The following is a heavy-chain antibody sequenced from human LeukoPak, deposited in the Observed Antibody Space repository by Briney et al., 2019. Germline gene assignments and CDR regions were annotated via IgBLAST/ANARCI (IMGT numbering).Heavy chain of an antibody. J-gene: IGHJ4*02. CDR3: ARGAWFGQEYYFDY. CDR1: GFTFSSYD. D-gene: IGHD3-10*01. V-gene: IGHV3-13*05. Sequence: GGSLRLSCAASGFTFSSYDMHWVRQATGKGLEWVSAIGTAGDPYYPGSVKGRFTISRENAKNSLHLQMNSLRAGDTAVYYCARGAWFGQEYYFDYWGQGTLVTVSS. CDR2: IGTAGDP.